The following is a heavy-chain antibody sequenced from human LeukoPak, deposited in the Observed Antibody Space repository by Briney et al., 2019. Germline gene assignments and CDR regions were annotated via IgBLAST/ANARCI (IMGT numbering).Heavy chain of an antibody. D-gene: IGHD6-19*01. Sequence: GGSLRLSCAASGFTFSNYWMNWVRQAPGKGMEWVAIIEKDGSEILYVDSVKGRFTISRDNAKNSLYLQMNSLRAEDTADRAAGAGWLIDWWGQGTLVTVSS. CDR3: GAGWLIDW. J-gene: IGHJ4*02. V-gene: IGHV3-7*01. CDR2: IEKDGSEI. CDR1: GFTFSNYW.